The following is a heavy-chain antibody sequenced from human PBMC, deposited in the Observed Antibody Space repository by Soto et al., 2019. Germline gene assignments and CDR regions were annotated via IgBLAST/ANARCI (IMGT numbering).Heavy chain of an antibody. CDR3: ASPSSSPPPYYYYYGMDV. Sequence: QVPLVESGGGVVQPGRSLRLSCAASGFTFSSYAMHWVRQAPGKGLEWVAVISYDGSNKYYADSVKGRFTISRDNSKNTLYLQMNSLRAEDTAVYYCASPSSSPPPYYYYYGMDVWGQGTTVTVSS. CDR2: ISYDGSNK. CDR1: GFTFSSYA. V-gene: IGHV3-30-3*01. D-gene: IGHD6-6*01. J-gene: IGHJ6*02.